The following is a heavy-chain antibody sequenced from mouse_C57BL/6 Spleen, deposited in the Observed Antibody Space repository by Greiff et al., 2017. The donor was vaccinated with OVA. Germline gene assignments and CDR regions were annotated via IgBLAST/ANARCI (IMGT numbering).Heavy chain of an antibody. D-gene: IGHD3-2*02. V-gene: IGHV1-64*01. CDR2: IHPNSGST. Sequence: QVQLQQPGAELVKPGASVKLSCKASGYTFTSYWMHWVKQSPGQGLEWIGMIHPNSGSTNYNEKFKSKATLTVDKSSSTAYMQLSSLTSEDSAVYYGAEGSGYEGFAYWGQGTLVTVSA. CDR3: AEGSGYEGFAY. CDR1: GYTFTSYW. J-gene: IGHJ3*01.